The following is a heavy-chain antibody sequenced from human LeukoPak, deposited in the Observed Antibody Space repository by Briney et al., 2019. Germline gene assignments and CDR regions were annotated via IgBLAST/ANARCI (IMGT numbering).Heavy chain of an antibody. CDR3: ARGLDCYGDTCYQYFDY. J-gene: IGHJ4*02. CDR2: ISTIISDI. Sequence: GGSLRLSCAVSGFTFTSYDMHWVRQAPRKGLEGVSSISTIISDIYYADSVKGRFTVSRDNARNSLYLQMNSLRAEDTSVYYCARGLDCYGDTCYQYFDYWGQGTLVTVSA. V-gene: IGHV3-21*01. D-gene: IGHD2-15*01. CDR1: GFTFTSYD.